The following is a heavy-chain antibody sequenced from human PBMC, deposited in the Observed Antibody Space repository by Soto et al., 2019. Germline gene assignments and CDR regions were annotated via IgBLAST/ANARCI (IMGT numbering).Heavy chain of an antibody. D-gene: IGHD3-10*01. CDR2: IYYNGST. Sequence: QLQLQESGPGLVKPSETLSLTCTVSGGSISSSSYYWGWIRQPPGKGLEWIGSIYYNGSTYYNPSLKRRVTISVDTSKNQFSLKLRSVTAADTAVYYCARHSYYYGSTYGCWLDPWGQGTLVTVSS. V-gene: IGHV4-39*01. CDR3: ARHSYYYGSTYGCWLDP. CDR1: GGSISSSSYY. J-gene: IGHJ5*02.